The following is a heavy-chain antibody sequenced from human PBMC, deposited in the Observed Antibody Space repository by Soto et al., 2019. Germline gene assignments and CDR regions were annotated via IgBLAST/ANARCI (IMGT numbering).Heavy chain of an antibody. CDR1: GFTFSSYG. CDR3: AKDTGDYVPHYFDY. CDR2: ISYDGSNK. D-gene: IGHD4-17*01. Sequence: QVQLVESGGGVVQPGRSLRLSCAASGFTFSSYGMHWVRQAPGKGLEWVAVISYDGSNKYYADSVKGRFTIYRDNSKNTLYLQMNSLRAEDTAVYYCAKDTGDYVPHYFDYWGQGTLVTVSS. V-gene: IGHV3-30*18. J-gene: IGHJ4*02.